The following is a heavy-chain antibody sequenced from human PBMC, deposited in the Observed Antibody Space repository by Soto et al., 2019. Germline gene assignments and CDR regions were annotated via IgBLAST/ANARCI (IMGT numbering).Heavy chain of an antibody. CDR3: ERGLPAATYYFDY. CDR2: IWYDGSNK. V-gene: IGHV3-33*01. J-gene: IGHJ4*01. CDR1: GFTFSTYG. Sequence: GCSLRLSCAASGFTFSTYGMHWVCKAPGKGLEWVAVIWYDGSNKYYADSVKGRFTISRDNSKNTLYLQMNSLRAEDTAVYYCERGLPAATYYFDYWGHGTLVTV. D-gene: IGHD2-2*01.